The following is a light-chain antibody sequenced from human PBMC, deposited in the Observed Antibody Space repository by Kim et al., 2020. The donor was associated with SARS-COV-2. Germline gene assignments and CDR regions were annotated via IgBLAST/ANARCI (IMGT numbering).Light chain of an antibody. CDR3: QAWSSSTVV. CDR1: KLGDKY. CDR2: QDS. J-gene: IGLJ2*01. V-gene: IGLV3-1*01. Sequence: SYELTQPPSVSVSPGQTASITCSGDKLGDKYACWYQQKPGQSPVLVIYQDSKRPSGIPERFSGSNSGNTATLNISGTQAMDEADYYCQAWSSSTVVFGGGTQLSDL.